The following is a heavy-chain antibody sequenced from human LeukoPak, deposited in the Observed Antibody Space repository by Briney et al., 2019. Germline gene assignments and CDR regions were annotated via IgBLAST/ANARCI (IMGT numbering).Heavy chain of an antibody. D-gene: IGHD6-19*01. V-gene: IGHV3-23*01. CDR1: GFTFSSYS. Sequence: PGGSLRLSCAASGFTFSSYSMNWVRQAPGKGLEWVSAISGSGGSTYYADSVKGRFTISRDNSKNTLYLQMNSLRAEDTAIYYCANSAVADPLGWSPWGQGTLVTVSS. J-gene: IGHJ5*02. CDR2: ISGSGGST. CDR3: ANSAVADPLGWSP.